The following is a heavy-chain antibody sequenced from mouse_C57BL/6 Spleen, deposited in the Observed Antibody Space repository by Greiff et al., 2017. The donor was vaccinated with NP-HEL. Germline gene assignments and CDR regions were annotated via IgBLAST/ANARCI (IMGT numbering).Heavy chain of an antibody. CDR3: ARVDYGSSYKFAD. D-gene: IGHD1-1*01. CDR2: IDPSDSYT. V-gene: IGHV1-69*01. J-gene: IGHJ3*01. CDR1: GYTFTSYW. Sequence: VQLQQPGAELVMPGASVKLSCKASGYTFTSYWMHWVKQRPGQGLEWIGEIDPSDSYTNYNQKFKGKSTLTVDKSSSTAYMQLSSLTSEDSAVYYCARVDYGSSYKFADWGQGTRVTVSA.